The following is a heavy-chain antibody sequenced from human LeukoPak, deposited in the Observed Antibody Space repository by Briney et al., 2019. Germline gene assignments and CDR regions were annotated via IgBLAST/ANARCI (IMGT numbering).Heavy chain of an antibody. Sequence: KPSETLSLTCAVYGGSFSGYYWSWIRQPPGKGLEWIGYIYYSGSTNYNPSLKSRVTISVDTSKNQFSLKLSSVTAADTAVYYCASVGEDSSGFRIWGQGTLVTVSS. J-gene: IGHJ4*02. V-gene: IGHV4-59*08. CDR3: ASVGEDSSGFRI. CDR1: GGSFSGYY. CDR2: IYYSGST. D-gene: IGHD3-22*01.